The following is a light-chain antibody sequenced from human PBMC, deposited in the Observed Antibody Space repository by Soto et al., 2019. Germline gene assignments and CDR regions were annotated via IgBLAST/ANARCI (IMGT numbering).Light chain of an antibody. J-gene: IGKJ1*01. CDR3: QHYKMYSPWT. CDR2: DVS. V-gene: IGKV1-5*01. CDR1: QIITTW. Sequence: DIQMTQSPSSLSVSVVDRVTITFRASQIITTWLAWYQQRPGKAPKLLIYDVSSLQSGVPSRFSGSGSGTEFTLTISSLQPDDFATYYCQHYKMYSPWTFGQGTKVDIK.